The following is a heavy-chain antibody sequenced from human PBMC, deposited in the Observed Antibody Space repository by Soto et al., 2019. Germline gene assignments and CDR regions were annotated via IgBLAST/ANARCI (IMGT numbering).Heavy chain of an antibody. J-gene: IGHJ6*02. V-gene: IGHV1-69*01. Sequence: QVQLVQSGAELKKPGSSVKVSCKASGGTFSSYAISWVRQAPGQGLEWMGGIIPISGTANYAQKFQGRVTITADESTSTAYMELRSLRSEDTAVYYCTRSQGSSTSLEIYYYYYYGMDVWGQGTTVTVSS. CDR1: GGTFSSYA. CDR3: TRSQGSSTSLEIYYYYYYGMDV. CDR2: IIPISGTA. D-gene: IGHD2-2*01.